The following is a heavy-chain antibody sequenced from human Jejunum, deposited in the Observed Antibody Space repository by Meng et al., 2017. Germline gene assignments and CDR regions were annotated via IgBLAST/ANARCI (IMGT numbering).Heavy chain of an antibody. CDR1: GGPISSSHW. CDR2: IYHNGNT. J-gene: IGHJ4*02. V-gene: IGHV4-4*02. CDR3: ARLGYCSSTSCYPDY. D-gene: IGHD2-2*01. Sequence: QVQLQESGPGLVKPSGTLSLTCAVSGGPISSSHWWSWVRQPPGKGLEWIGEIYHNGNTNYNPSLKSRVTISSDKSKNQFSLKLSSVTAADTAVYYCARLGYCSSTSCYPDYWGQGTLVTVSS.